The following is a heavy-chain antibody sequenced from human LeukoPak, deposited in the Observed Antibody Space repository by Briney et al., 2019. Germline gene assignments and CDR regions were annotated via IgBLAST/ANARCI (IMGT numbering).Heavy chain of an antibody. CDR1: GFTFSSYG. CDR2: ISYDGSNK. Sequence: GGSLRLSCAASGFTFSSYGMHWVRQAPGKGLEWVAVISYDGSNKYCADSVKGRFTISRDNSKNTLYLQMNSLRAEDTAVYYCAKGSPYGSGSYYFDYWGQGTLVTVSS. D-gene: IGHD3-10*01. V-gene: IGHV3-30*18. CDR3: AKGSPYGSGSYYFDY. J-gene: IGHJ4*02.